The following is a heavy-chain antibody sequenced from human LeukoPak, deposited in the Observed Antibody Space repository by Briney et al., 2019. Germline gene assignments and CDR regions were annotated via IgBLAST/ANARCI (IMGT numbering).Heavy chain of an antibody. CDR1: GYSISAGYF. CDR3: VRVIVTATHVPDAFDL. CDR2: VHHTGSD. D-gene: IGHD1-26*01. J-gene: IGHJ3*01. V-gene: IGHV4-38-2*01. Sequence: SETLSLTCVISGYSISAGYFWGWIRQSPVKGLEWIGSVHHTGSDYYNPSLKSRVTISIDTSKNHFSLNLTSVTAADTAVFFCVRVIVTATHVPDAFDLWGQGILVTVSS.